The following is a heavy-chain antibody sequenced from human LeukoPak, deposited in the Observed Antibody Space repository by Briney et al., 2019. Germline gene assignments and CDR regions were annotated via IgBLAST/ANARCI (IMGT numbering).Heavy chain of an antibody. CDR3: AGSRFGEFGEFDS. V-gene: IGHV3-33*01. J-gene: IGHJ4*02. Sequence: GESLKISCAASGFTFSSYGMYWVRQAPGKGLEWVAVIWYDGSNKYYADSVKGRFTISRDNSKNTLFLQMNSLRAEDTAVYYCAGSRFGEFGEFDSWGQGTLVTVSS. CDR2: IWYDGSNK. D-gene: IGHD3-10*01. CDR1: GFTFSSYG.